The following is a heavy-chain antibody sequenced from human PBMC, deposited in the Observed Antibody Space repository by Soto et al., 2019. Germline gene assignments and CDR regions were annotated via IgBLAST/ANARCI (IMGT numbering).Heavy chain of an antibody. J-gene: IGHJ4*02. CDR2: LSASSSQR. D-gene: IGHD3-22*01. CDR3: TRGPGYFDY. V-gene: IGHV3-21*06. Sequence: RRLSCAASGFTFGSYTLNWVRQAPGKGLEWVSSLSASSSQRYYADSVRGRFTISRDNAKNSLYLQMNSLRVEDTAVYFCTRGPGYFDYWGQGTLVTVSS. CDR1: GFTFGSYT.